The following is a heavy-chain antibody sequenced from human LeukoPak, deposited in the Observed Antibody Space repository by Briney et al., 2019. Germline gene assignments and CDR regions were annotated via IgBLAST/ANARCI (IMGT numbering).Heavy chain of an antibody. V-gene: IGHV3-48*02. D-gene: IGHD6-13*01. Sequence: PGGSLRLSCAASGVTFSSYSMNWVRQAPGKGLEWVSYISSSSSTIYYADSVKGRFTISRDNAKNSLYLQMNSLRDEDTAVYYCAREDLAAAGLKYYYYGMDVWGQGTTVTVSS. CDR1: GVTFSSYS. CDR3: AREDLAAAGLKYYYYGMDV. CDR2: ISSSSSTI. J-gene: IGHJ6*02.